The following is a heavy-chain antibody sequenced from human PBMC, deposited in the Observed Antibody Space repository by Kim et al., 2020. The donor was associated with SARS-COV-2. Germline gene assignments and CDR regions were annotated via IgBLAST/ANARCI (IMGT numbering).Heavy chain of an antibody. V-gene: IGHV3-30*18. J-gene: IGHJ4*02. D-gene: IGHD6-13*01. CDR2: ISYDGSNK. Sequence: GGSLRLSCAASGFTFSSYGMHWVRQAPGKGLEWVAVISYDGSNKYYADSVKGRFTISRDNSKNTLYLQMNSLRAEDTAVYYCAKGDWGSSWDFDYWGQGTLVTVSS. CDR3: AKGDWGSSWDFDY. CDR1: GFTFSSYG.